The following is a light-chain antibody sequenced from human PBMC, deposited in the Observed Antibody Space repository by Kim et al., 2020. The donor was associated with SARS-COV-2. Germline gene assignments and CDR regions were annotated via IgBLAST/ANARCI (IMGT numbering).Light chain of an antibody. CDR1: SSDVGAYKY. CDR3: SSYAGSNNYV. CDR2: EVG. V-gene: IGLV2-8*01. J-gene: IGLJ1*01. Sequence: QSALTQPPSASGSPGQSVTISCTGTSSDVGAYKYVSWYQQHPGKAPKLMIYEVGTRPSGVPDRFSGSKSGNTASLTVSGLQAEDEADYYCSSYAGSNNYVFGTGTKVTVL.